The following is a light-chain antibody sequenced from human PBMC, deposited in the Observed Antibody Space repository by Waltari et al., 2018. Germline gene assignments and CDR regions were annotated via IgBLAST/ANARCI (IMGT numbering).Light chain of an antibody. CDR1: QSTNDW. CDR3: QQYRSFPLT. CDR2: KAS. V-gene: IGKV1-5*03. Sequence: DIQMTQSPSTLSASVGASVTFTCRASQSTNDWLAWYQQKPGKAPNLLISKASGLESGVPSRFSGSGSGTEFTLTISTLQPDDFATYYCQQYRSFPLTFGGGTKVEVK. J-gene: IGKJ4*01.